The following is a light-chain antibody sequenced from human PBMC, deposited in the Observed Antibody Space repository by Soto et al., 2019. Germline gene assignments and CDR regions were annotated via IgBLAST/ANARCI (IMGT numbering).Light chain of an antibody. CDR3: SSYTSSSTLV. V-gene: IGLV2-14*01. Sequence: QSVLTQPASVSGSPGQSITISCTGTSSDVGGYNYVSWYQQHPGRAPQLMIYDVSNRPSGVSNRFSGSRSGNKASLTISGLQNEDEADYYCSSYTSSSTLVFGGGTKVTVL. CDR1: SSDVGGYNY. CDR2: DVS. J-gene: IGLJ2*01.